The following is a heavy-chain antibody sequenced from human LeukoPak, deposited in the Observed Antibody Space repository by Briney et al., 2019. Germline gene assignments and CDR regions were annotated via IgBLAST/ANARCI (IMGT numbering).Heavy chain of an antibody. J-gene: IGHJ5*02. D-gene: IGHD5-18*01. CDR2: IKSKTDGGTT. V-gene: IGHV3-15*01. CDR3: TTDTSMIDH. CDR1: GFTISSYW. Sequence: GGSLRLSCAASGFTISSYWMSWVRQAPGKGLEWVGRIKSKTDGGTTDYAAPVKGRFTISREDSKNTLYLQMNSLKTEDTAMYYCTTDTSMIDHWGQGTLVTVSS.